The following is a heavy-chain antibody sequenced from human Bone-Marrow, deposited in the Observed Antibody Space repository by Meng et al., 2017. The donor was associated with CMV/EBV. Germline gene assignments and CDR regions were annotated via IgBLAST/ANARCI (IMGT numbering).Heavy chain of an antibody. CDR1: GGSISSYY. J-gene: IGHJ3*02. Sequence: SETLSLTCTVSGGSISSYYWSWIRQPPGKGLEWIGYIYYSGSTNYNPSLKSRVTISVDTSKNQFSLKLSSVTAADTAIYYCAKRMTNWNDAAFDIWGQGTMVTVSS. CDR3: AKRMTNWNDAAFDI. CDR2: IYYSGST. D-gene: IGHD1-1*01. V-gene: IGHV4-59*12.